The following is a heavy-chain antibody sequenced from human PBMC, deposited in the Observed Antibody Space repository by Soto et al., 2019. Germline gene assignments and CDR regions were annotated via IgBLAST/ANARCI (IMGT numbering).Heavy chain of an antibody. J-gene: IGHJ6*03. CDR1: GGSISIYY. CDR3: ARGPKDFWSGYTNYYMDV. V-gene: IGHV4-59*01. D-gene: IGHD3-3*01. Sequence: SETLSLTCTVSGGSISIYYWSWVRQPPGKGLEWIGYIYYSGSTNYNPSLKSRVTISVDTSKIQFSLKLSSVTAADTAVYYCARGPKDFWSGYTNYYMDVWGKGTTVTVSS. CDR2: IYYSGST.